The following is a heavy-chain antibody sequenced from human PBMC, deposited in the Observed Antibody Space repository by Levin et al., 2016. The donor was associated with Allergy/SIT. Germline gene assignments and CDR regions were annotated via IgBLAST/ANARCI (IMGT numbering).Heavy chain of an antibody. V-gene: IGHV6-1*01. D-gene: IGHD3-16*01. J-gene: IGHJ2*01. CDR3: AGGTLTYWYFDL. Sequence: WIRQSPSRGLEWLGRTYYRSKWYNDYAVSVKSRITINPDTSKNQFSLQLNSVTPEDTAVYYCAGGTLTYWYFDLWGRGTLVTVSS. CDR2: TYYRSKWYN.